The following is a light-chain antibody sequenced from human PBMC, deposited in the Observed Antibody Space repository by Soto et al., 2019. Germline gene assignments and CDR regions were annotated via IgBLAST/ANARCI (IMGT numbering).Light chain of an antibody. J-gene: IGLJ1*01. Sequence: ALTQPASVSGSPGQSITISCTGTSSDVGAYNYVSWYQQYPGKAPKVIIFEVRKRPSGVSNRFSGSKSGDTASLTISGLQAEDEADYYCSSYRSSTTFVFGTGTKV. V-gene: IGLV2-14*01. CDR3: SSYRSSTTFV. CDR1: SSDVGAYNY. CDR2: EVR.